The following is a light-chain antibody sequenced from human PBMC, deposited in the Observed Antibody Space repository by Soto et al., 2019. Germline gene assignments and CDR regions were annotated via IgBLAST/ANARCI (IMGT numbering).Light chain of an antibody. CDR1: SNDVGAYSF. CDR3: SSYTSSSTL. CDR2: DVT. Sequence: QSALTQPPSASGSPGQSVTISCTGTSNDVGAYSFVSWYQQHPGKAPKLIIYDVTKRPSGVPDRFSGSKSGNTASLTISGLQTEDEADYYCSSYTSSSTLFGTGTKLTVL. V-gene: IGLV2-8*01. J-gene: IGLJ1*01.